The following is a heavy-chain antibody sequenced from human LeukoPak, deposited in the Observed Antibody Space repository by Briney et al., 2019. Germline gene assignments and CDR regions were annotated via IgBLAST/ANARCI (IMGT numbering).Heavy chain of an antibody. J-gene: IGHJ4*02. V-gene: IGHV1-69*11. CDR3: ARDPGNYGGFDY. Sequence: ASVKVSCKASGGTFSSYAISWVRQAPGQGLEGMGRVIHILCTANYAQKFQGRVTITTDESTSTAYMEPSSLRSEDTAVYYCARDPGNYGGFDYWGQGTLVTVSS. CDR2: VIHILCTA. D-gene: IGHD1-7*01. CDR1: GGTFSSYA.